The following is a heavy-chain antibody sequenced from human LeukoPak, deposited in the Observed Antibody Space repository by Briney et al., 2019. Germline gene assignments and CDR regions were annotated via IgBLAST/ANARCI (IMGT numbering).Heavy chain of an antibody. Sequence: PGGSLSLSCAPSGFTLSNYAMICVRQAPREGPEWVSSISISGGRTDCADSVKGRFTSCVDISINTLYLQINSLRAEDTAVDYGAKPSRRTTAIVEHYYCYYCMDVWGKGTTVTVSS. D-gene: IGHD4-11*01. CDR2: ISISGGRT. V-gene: IGHV3-23*01. CDR1: GFTLSNYA. CDR3: AKPSRRTTAIVEHYYCYYCMDV. J-gene: IGHJ6*03.